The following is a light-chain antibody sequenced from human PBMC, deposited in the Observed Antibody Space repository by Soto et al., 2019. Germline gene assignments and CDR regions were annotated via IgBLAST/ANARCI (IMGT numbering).Light chain of an antibody. CDR3: QKYNSAPHT. J-gene: IGKJ5*01. CDR2: AAS. V-gene: IGKV1-27*01. CDR1: QGISNY. Sequence: DIQMTQSPSSLSASVGDRVTITYRASQGISNYLSWYQQKPGKVPKLLSYAASTFQSGFPSRFSGSGSGTDFTLTISSLQPEDVATYYCQKYNSAPHTFGQGTRLEIK.